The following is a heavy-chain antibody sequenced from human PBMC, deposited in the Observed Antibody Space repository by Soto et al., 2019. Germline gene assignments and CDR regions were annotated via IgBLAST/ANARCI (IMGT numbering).Heavy chain of an antibody. CDR2: IYYSGST. J-gene: IGHJ6*03. D-gene: IGHD1-7*01. Sequence: SETLSLTCTVSGGSISSYYWSWIRQPPGKGLEWIGYIYYSGSTNYNPSLKSRVTISVDTSKNQFSLKLSSVTAADTAVYYCARGRELYYYYYMDVWGKGTTVTVSS. CDR3: ARGRELYYYYYMDV. CDR1: GGSISSYY. V-gene: IGHV4-59*01.